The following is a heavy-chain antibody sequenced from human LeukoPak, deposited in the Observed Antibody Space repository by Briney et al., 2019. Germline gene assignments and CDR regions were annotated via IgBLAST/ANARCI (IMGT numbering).Heavy chain of an antibody. D-gene: IGHD6-19*01. CDR2: ISAYNGNT. CDR3: ARVIAVAGIDY. Sequence: ASVKVSCKASGYTFTGYYMHWVRQAPGQGLEWMGWISAYNGNTKHAQKHQGRVTMTTDTSTSTAYTELRSLRSDDTAVYYCARVIAVAGIDYWGQGTLVTVSS. V-gene: IGHV1-18*04. J-gene: IGHJ4*02. CDR1: GYTFTGYY.